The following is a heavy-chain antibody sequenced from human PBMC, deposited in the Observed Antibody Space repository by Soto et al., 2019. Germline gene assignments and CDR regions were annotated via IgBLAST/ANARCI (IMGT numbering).Heavy chain of an antibody. CDR1: GFTFRNYE. CDR3: AGYGTRADW. CDR2: ISSSGITT. D-gene: IGHD1-1*01. Sequence: EVQLVESGGGFVQPGGSLRLSCAASGFTFRNYEMNWVRTAPGKGLEWVSYISSSGITTYYADFAAGRFTISRDNAKESLYLHLNSLRVEDTAVDYCAGYGTRADWWGLGTQVTVSS. V-gene: IGHV3-48*03. J-gene: IGHJ4*02.